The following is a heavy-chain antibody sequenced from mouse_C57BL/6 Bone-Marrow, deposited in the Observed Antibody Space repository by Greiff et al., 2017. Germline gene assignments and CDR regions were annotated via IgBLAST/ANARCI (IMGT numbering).Heavy chain of an antibody. CDR3: ARQGGQLRLLAWFAY. D-gene: IGHD3-2*02. V-gene: IGHV5-6*01. CDR2: ISSGGSYT. Sequence: EVMLVESGGDLVKPGGSLKLSCAASGFTFSSYGMSWVRQTPDKRLEWVATISSGGSYTYYPDSVKGRFTISRDNAKNTLYLQMSSLKSEDTAMYYGARQGGQLRLLAWFAYLGQEALVTVSA. CDR1: GFTFSSYG. J-gene: IGHJ3*01.